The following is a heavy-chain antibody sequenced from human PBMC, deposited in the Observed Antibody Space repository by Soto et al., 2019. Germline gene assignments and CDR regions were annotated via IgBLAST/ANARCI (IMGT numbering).Heavy chain of an antibody. V-gene: IGHV4-30-2*01. CDR2: IYHSGST. CDR1: GGSISSGGYS. Sequence: SETLSLTCAVSGGSISSGGYSWSWIRQPPGEGLEWIGYIYHSGSTYYNPSLKSRVTISVDRSKNQFSLKLSSVTAADTAVYYCAGGHYSGSGSYPNWFDPWGQGTLVTVSS. J-gene: IGHJ5*02. D-gene: IGHD3-10*01. CDR3: AGGHYSGSGSYPNWFDP.